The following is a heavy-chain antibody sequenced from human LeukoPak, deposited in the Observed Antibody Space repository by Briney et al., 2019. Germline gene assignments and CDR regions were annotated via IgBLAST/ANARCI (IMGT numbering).Heavy chain of an antibody. D-gene: IGHD2-2*01. CDR1: GGSISSNY. CDR3: ARAEYCSSTSCYVIDP. J-gene: IGHJ5*02. CDR2: IYASGST. V-gene: IGHV4-4*07. Sequence: SETLSLTCSVSGGSISSNYWSWIRQPAGKGLEWIGRIYASGSTNYNPSLRSRVTMSVDTSKNQFSLKLSSVTAADTAVYYCARAEYCSSTSCYVIDPWGQGTLVTVSS.